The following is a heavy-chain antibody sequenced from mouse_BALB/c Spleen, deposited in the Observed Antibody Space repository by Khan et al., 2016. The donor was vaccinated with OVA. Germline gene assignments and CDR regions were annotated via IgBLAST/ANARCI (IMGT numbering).Heavy chain of an antibody. CDR2: IWSGGST. CDR1: GFSLTTYG. J-gene: IGHJ3*01. V-gene: IGHV2-2*02. CDR3: ARNDDYDHGLAY. Sequence: QVQLKQSGPGLVQPSQSLSITCTVSGFSLTTYGVHWVRQSPGKGLEWLGVIWSGGSTDYNAAFISRLSISKDNSKSQVFFKMNSLQANDTAIYYCARNDDYDHGLAYWGQGTLVTVSA. D-gene: IGHD2-4*01.